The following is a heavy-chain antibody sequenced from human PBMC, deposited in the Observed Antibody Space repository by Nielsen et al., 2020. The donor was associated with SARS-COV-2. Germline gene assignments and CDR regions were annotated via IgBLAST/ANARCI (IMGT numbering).Heavy chain of an antibody. D-gene: IGHD4-23*01. CDR2: ISWDGGST. Sequence: GGSLRLSCAASGFTVDDYTMHWVRQAPGKGLEWVSLISWDGGSTYYADSVKGRFTISRDNSKNSLYLQMNSLRTEDTALYYCAKGYGGHYYYYYGMDVWGQGTTVTVSS. J-gene: IGHJ6*02. CDR3: AKGYGGHYYYYYGMDV. CDR1: GFTVDDYT. V-gene: IGHV3-43*01.